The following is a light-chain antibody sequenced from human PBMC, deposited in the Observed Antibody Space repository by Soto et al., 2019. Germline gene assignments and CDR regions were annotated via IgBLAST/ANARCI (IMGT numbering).Light chain of an antibody. V-gene: IGKV3-20*01. Sequence: EIVLTQSPGTLSLSPGERATLSCRASQSVSSSYLAWYQQKPGQAPRLLIYGASSRATGIPDRFSGSGSGTDFTLTISRLEPEDFAVYYCQQYVTSLTFGGGTKVDNK. CDR1: QSVSSSY. J-gene: IGKJ4*01. CDR2: GAS. CDR3: QQYVTSLT.